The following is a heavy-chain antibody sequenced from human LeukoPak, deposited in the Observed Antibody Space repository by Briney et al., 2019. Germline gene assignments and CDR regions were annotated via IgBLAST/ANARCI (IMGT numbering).Heavy chain of an antibody. J-gene: IGHJ4*02. CDR3: AKDAIGQYRTYYFDH. D-gene: IGHD1-1*01. CDR2: ISGSGGST. Sequence: PRGSLRLSCEVSGFSFSNFAMSWVRQAAGKGLERVSAISGSGGSTYYADSVQGRFTISRDNSKNTLYLQMNSLRAEDTAVYYCAKDAIGQYRTYYFDHWGQGALVPVSS. V-gene: IGHV3-23*01. CDR1: GFSFSNFA.